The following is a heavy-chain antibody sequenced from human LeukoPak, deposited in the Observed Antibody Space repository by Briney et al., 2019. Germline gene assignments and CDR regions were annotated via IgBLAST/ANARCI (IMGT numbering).Heavy chain of an antibody. Sequence: PGRSLRLSCTPSGFTFSHYAMHWIRQAPGKGLEWVAVIWYDGSNKYYADSVKGRFTISRDNSENTLHLQMNSLRVEDTAVYYCARDRGTNLRLTSAGSFDYWGQGTLVTVSS. CDR3: ARDRGTNLRLTSAGSFDY. V-gene: IGHV3-33*01. J-gene: IGHJ4*02. D-gene: IGHD6-13*01. CDR1: GFTFSHYA. CDR2: IWYDGSNK.